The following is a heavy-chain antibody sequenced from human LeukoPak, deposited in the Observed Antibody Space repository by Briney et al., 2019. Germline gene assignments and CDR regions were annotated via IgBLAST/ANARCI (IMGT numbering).Heavy chain of an antibody. CDR1: GYTFTGYY. J-gene: IGHJ4*02. CDR3: ARDRIAVAGPDY. Sequence: ASVKVSCKASGYTFTGYYMHWVREAPGQELEWMGWINPNGGVTNYAQKFQGRITMTRDTSITTAYMDLNRLRSDDTAVYYCARDRIAVAGPDYWGQGTLVTVSS. V-gene: IGHV1-2*02. CDR2: INPNGGVT. D-gene: IGHD6-19*01.